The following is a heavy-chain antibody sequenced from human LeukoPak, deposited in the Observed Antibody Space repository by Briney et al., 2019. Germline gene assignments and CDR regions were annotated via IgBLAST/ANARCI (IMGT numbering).Heavy chain of an antibody. CDR1: GFTFSSYS. Sequence: GGSLRLSCAASGFTFSSYSMNWVRQAPGKGLEWVAYINSSNSTIYYAVSVKGGFTIYRDHAKNLLYLHMDRLRAEDTAVYYCASITMVRDYWGQGTLVTVSS. CDR3: ASITMVRDY. D-gene: IGHD3-10*01. J-gene: IGHJ4*02. V-gene: IGHV3-48*04. CDR2: INSSNSTI.